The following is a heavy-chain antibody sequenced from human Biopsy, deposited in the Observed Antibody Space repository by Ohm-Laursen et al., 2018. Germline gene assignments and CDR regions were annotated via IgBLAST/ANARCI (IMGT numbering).Heavy chain of an antibody. Sequence: PSETLSLTCTVSGGYLSSYSWSWIRQPAGKGLEWIGQIYTSGITNYNPSLKSRVTMSVDTSKNKFSLRVSSVTAADTAVYYCARDRDRRGWFDPWGQGTLVTVSS. CDR3: ARDRDRRGWFDP. CDR1: GGYLSSYS. J-gene: IGHJ5*02. CDR2: IYTSGIT. V-gene: IGHV4-4*07. D-gene: IGHD1-14*01.